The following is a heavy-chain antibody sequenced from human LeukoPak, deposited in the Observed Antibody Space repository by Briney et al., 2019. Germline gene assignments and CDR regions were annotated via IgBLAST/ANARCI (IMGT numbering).Heavy chain of an antibody. J-gene: IGHJ4*02. CDR2: IYYSGST. CDR1: GGSISSYY. Sequence: PSETLSLTCTVSGGSISSYYWSWIRQPPGKGLEWIGYIYYSGSTYYNPSLKSRVTISVDTSKNQFSLKLNSLTAADTAVFYCARGSMADYWGPGTLVTVSS. D-gene: IGHD2/OR15-2a*01. CDR3: ARGSMADY. V-gene: IGHV4-59*08.